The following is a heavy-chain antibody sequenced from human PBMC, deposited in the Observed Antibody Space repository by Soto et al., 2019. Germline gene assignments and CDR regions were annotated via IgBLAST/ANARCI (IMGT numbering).Heavy chain of an antibody. Sequence: PGGSLRLSCAASGFTFSSYAMSWVRQAPGKGLEWVSAISGSGGSTYYADSVKGRFTISRDNSKNTLYLQMNSLRAEDTAVYYCAKAGGSSGTNYYYYYGMDVWGQGTTVTVSS. D-gene: IGHD6-13*01. J-gene: IGHJ6*02. V-gene: IGHV3-23*01. CDR1: GFTFSSYA. CDR2: ISGSGGST. CDR3: AKAGGSSGTNYYYYYGMDV.